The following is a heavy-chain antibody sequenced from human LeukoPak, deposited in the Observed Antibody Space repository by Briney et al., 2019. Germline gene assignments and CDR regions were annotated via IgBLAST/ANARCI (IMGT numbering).Heavy chain of an antibody. CDR1: GGSISISSYY. CDR3: ARAASIAADY. V-gene: IGHV4-39*07. D-gene: IGHD6-6*01. Sequence: SETLSLTCTVSGGSISISSYYWGWIRQPPGKGLEWIGSIYYSGSTYYNPSLKSRVTISVDTSKNQFSLKLSSVTAADTAVYYCARAASIAADYWGQGTLVTVSS. J-gene: IGHJ4*02. CDR2: IYYSGST.